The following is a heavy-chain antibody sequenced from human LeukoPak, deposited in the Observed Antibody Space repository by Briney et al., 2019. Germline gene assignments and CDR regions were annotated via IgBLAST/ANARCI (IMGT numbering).Heavy chain of an antibody. CDR3: ARALGSPLDF. J-gene: IGHJ4*02. CDR1: GFTFSDYG. CDR2: LNDDGSST. Sequence: PGGSLRLSCAASGFTFSDYGMSWVRQSPGKGLVWVSRLNDDGSSTTYADSVKGRFTISRDNAKNTLYLQMNSLRAEDTAVYYCARALGSPLDFWGQGTLVTVSS. D-gene: IGHD1-26*01. V-gene: IGHV3-74*01.